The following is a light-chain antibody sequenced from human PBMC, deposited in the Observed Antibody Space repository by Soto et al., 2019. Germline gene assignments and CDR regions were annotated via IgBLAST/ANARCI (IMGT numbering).Light chain of an antibody. CDR2: GNS. Sequence: QSALTQPPSVSGAPGQRVTISCTGSSSNIGAGYDVHWYQQLPGTAPKLLIYGNSNRPSGVPDRFSGSKSGTPASLAITGLQAEDEADYYCQSYDSSLSGSNYVFGTGTKLTVL. CDR1: SSNIGAGYD. V-gene: IGLV1-40*01. CDR3: QSYDSSLSGSNYV. J-gene: IGLJ1*01.